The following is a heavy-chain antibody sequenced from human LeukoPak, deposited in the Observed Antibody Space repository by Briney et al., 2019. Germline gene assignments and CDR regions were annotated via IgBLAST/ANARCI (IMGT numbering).Heavy chain of an antibody. V-gene: IGHV3-23*01. CDR3: ARDYPKYDYVWGSYRL. CDR1: GFTFSTYA. Sequence: GGSLRLSCAASGFTFSTYAMSWVRQAPGKGLEWVSGLSGSGSSAYYADSVKGRFTISRDNSKNTLYLQMNSLRPEDTAVYYCARDYPKYDYVWGSYRLGGQGTLVTVSS. CDR2: LSGSGSSA. J-gene: IGHJ4*02. D-gene: IGHD3-16*02.